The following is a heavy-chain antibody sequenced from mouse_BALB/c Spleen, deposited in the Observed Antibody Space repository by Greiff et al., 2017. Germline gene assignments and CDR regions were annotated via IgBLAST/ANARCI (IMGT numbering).Heavy chain of an antibody. CDR2: ISSGGSYT. CDR1: GFTFSSYT. J-gene: IGHJ1*01. CDR3: TRGNYDYDWYFDV. Sequence: EVKLVESGGGLVKPGGSLKLSCAASGFTFSSYTMSWVRQTPEKRLEWVATISSGGSYTYYPDSVKGRFTISRDNAKNTLYLQMSSLKSEDTAMYYCTRGNYDYDWYFDVWGAGTTVTVSS. D-gene: IGHD2-4*01. V-gene: IGHV5-6-4*01.